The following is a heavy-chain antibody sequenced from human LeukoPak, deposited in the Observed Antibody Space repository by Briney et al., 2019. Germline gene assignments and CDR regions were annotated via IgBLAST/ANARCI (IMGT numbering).Heavy chain of an antibody. CDR2: IWYDGSNK. CDR3: ARGGSRRDGYVDY. CDR1: GFTFSSYG. V-gene: IGHV3-33*01. J-gene: IGHJ4*02. Sequence: GGSMRLSCAASGFTFSSYGMHWVRQAPGKGLEWVAVIWYDGSNKYYADSVKGRFTISRDNSKNTLYLQMNSLRAEDTAVYYCARGGSRRDGYVDYWGQGTLVTVSS. D-gene: IGHD5-24*01.